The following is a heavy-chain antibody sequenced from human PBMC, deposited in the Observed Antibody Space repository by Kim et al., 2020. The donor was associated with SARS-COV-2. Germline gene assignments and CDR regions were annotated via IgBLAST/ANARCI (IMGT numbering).Heavy chain of an antibody. CDR2: IYPGDSDT. CDR1: GYSFTSYW. V-gene: IGHV5-51*01. J-gene: IGHJ6*02. D-gene: IGHD2-15*01. Sequence: GASLQISCKGSGYSFTSYWIGWVRQMPGKGLEWMGIIYPGDSDTRYSPSFQGQVTISADKSISTAYLQWSSLKASDTAMYYCARQPPYCSGGSCPDYYYYGMDVWGQGTTVTVSS. CDR3: ARQPPYCSGGSCPDYYYYGMDV.